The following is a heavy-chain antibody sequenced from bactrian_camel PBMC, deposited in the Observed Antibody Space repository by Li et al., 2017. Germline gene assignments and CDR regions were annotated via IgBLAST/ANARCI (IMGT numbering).Heavy chain of an antibody. Sequence: HVQLVESGGDSVQAGDSLTLSCPTSGTDFDFDGTAMGWLRQAPGKEREFVSTINRDGMTNYADSVRGRFTISRDNGKSTLYLQLNSLKTEDTALYYCAADLGTKRPWTWYRAHEYHYWGQGTQVTVS. D-gene: IGHD2*01. CDR3: AADLGTKRPWTWYRAHEYHY. J-gene: IGHJ4*01. V-gene: IGHV3S53*01. CDR1: GTDFDFDGTA. CDR2: INRDGMT.